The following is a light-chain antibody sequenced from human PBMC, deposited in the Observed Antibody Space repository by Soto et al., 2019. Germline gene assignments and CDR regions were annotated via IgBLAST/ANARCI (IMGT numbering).Light chain of an antibody. V-gene: IGKV1-39*01. CDR2: ATS. CDR1: QTISNY. CDR3: QQSYSTPLT. J-gene: IGKJ4*01. Sequence: IQMTQSPSSLSASVGDRVTITCRASQTISNYLNWYQQKPGKAPKLLIFATSTLQRGVPSRFSGSGSGTDFTLTISSLQPEDFASYYCQQSYSTPLTFGGGTRVEIK.